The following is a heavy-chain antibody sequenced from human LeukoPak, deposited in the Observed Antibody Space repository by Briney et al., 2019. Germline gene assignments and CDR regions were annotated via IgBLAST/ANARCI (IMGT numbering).Heavy chain of an antibody. CDR1: GYSFTSYW. V-gene: IGHV5-51*01. J-gene: IGHJ4*02. Sequence: GESLKISCKGSGYSFTSYWIAWVRQMPGKGLEWMGIIYPGDSNPRYSPSFQGQVTISADKSISTAYLQWGSLKASDTAMYYCAGRILLGHYFDYWGQGTLVTVSS. D-gene: IGHD2-15*01. CDR2: IYPGDSNP. CDR3: AGRILLGHYFDY.